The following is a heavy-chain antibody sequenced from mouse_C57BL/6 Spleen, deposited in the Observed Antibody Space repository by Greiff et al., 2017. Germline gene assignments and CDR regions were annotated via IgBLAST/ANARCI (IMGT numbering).Heavy chain of an antibody. CDR2: IDPSDSYT. CDR3: ARFSNYAMDY. V-gene: IGHV1-69*01. Sequence: VQLQQPGAELVMPGASVQLSCKASGYTFTSSWMHWVKQRPGQGLAWIGEIDPSDSYTNYNQKFKGKSTLTVDKSSSTAYLQLSSLTSEDSAVYYGARFSNYAMDYWGQGTSGTVSS. CDR1: GYTFTSSW. J-gene: IGHJ4*01. D-gene: IGHD1-1*01.